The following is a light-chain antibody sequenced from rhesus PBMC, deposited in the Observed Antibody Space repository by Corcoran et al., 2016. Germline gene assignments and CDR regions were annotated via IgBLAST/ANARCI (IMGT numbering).Light chain of an antibody. CDR3: QHGYGTPLT. CDR1: ENVNNY. V-gene: IGKV1-74*01. J-gene: IGKJ4*01. Sequence: DIQMTQSPSSLSASVGDRVNITCRASENVNNYLNWYQQKPGKAPKLLIYKASTLQSGVPSRFSGSGSGTDYTFTISSLQPEDVATYYCQHGYGTPLTFGGGTKVELK. CDR2: KAS.